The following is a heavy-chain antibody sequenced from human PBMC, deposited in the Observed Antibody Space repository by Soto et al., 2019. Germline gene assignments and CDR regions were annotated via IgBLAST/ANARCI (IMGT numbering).Heavy chain of an antibody. CDR3: ASEGSGSPVSV. Sequence: HVQLQESGPGLVKPSETLSLTCTVSGDSISSSNWWSWVRQPPGKGLEWIGETYHSGTTKYNPSLKTRVTISLDFSNNQFSLELKSVTAADTAVYYCASEGSGSPVSVWGQGALVIVSS. D-gene: IGHD3-10*01. CDR1: GDSISSSNW. CDR2: TYHSGTT. J-gene: IGHJ4*02. V-gene: IGHV4-4*02.